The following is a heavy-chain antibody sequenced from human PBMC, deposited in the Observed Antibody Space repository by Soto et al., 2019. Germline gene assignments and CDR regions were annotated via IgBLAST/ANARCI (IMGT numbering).Heavy chain of an antibody. CDR1: GYTFRNYG. CDR3: ARDLVAGSDFWRAYNGGYFDY. D-gene: IGHD3-3*01. V-gene: IGHV1-18*01. J-gene: IGHJ4*02. CDR2: ISPYNGNT. Sequence: QVQLVQYGAEVKRTGASVKVSCKASGYTFRNYGITWVRQAPGQGLEWMAWISPYNGNTNYAQDLQGRVTMTTDTSTSTAYMELRSMTSEETAMYYCARDLVAGSDFWRAYNGGYFDYWGQGTLVTVSS.